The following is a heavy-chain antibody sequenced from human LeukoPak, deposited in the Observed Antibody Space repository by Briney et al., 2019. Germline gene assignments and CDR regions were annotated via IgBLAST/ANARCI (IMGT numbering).Heavy chain of an antibody. D-gene: IGHD3-22*01. CDR3: ARVTNYYDSSGYYYAYGY. CDR1: GYTFTGYY. CDR2: INPNSGGT. J-gene: IGHJ4*02. Sequence: ASVKVSCKASGYTFTGYYMHWVRHAPGQGLEWMGWINPNSGGTNYAQKFQGRVTMTRDTSISTAYMELSRLRSDDTAVYYCARVTNYYDSSGYYYAYGYWGQGTLVTVSS. V-gene: IGHV1-2*02.